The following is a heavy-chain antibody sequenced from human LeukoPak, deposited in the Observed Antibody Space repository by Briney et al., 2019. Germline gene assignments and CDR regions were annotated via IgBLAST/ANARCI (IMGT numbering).Heavy chain of an antibody. V-gene: IGHV3-9*01. CDR1: GCTFDDYA. CDR3: AKDIGWELGNWFDP. J-gene: IGHJ5*02. D-gene: IGHD1-26*01. Sequence: PGRSLRLSCAASGCTFDDYAMHWVRQAPGKGLEWVSGISWNSGSIGYADSVKGRFTISRDNAKNSLYLQMNSLRAEDTALYYCAKDIGWELGNWFDPWGQGTLVTVSS. CDR2: ISWNSGSI.